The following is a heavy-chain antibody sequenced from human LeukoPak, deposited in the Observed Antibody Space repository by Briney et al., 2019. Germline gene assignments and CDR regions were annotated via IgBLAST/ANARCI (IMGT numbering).Heavy chain of an antibody. CDR3: ARYIMVRELYYFDY. Sequence: GASVKVSCKASGGTFSSYAISWVRQAPGQGFEWMGGIIPIFGTANYAQKFQGRVTITADESTSTAYMELSSLRSEDTAVYYCARYIMVRELYYFDYWGQGTLVTVSS. V-gene: IGHV1-69*13. CDR1: GGTFSSYA. CDR2: IIPIFGTA. D-gene: IGHD3-10*01. J-gene: IGHJ4*02.